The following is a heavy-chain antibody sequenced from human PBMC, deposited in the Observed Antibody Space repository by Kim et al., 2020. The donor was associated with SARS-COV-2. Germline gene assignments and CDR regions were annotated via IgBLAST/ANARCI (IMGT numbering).Heavy chain of an antibody. J-gene: IGHJ4*02. D-gene: IGHD6-19*01. Sequence: NAQKHQGRVTMTSDTSTSTVYMELSSLRSEDTAVYYCAGIAVAGVPFDYWGQGTLVTVSS. CDR3: AGIAVAGVPFDY. V-gene: IGHV1-46*01.